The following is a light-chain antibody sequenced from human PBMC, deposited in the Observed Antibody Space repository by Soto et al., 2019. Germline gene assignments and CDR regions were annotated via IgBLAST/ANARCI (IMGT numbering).Light chain of an antibody. CDR2: AAS. V-gene: IGKV1-39*01. CDR1: QSISSY. Sequence: DIQMTQSPSSLSVSVGDRVTITCRASQSISSYLNWYQQKPGKAPKLLIYAASNLQSGVPSRFSGSGSGTDFTLTISSLQPEDFAAYFCQQSDTIPWTFGQGTKVDIK. J-gene: IGKJ1*01. CDR3: QQSDTIPWT.